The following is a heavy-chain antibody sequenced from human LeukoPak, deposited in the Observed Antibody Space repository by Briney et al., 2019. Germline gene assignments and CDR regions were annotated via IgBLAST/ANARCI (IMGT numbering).Heavy chain of an antibody. CDR3: AKAGEQLGALYFDY. Sequence: GGSLRLSCAASGFTFSSYAMSWVRQAPGKGLEWVSGISSSGGSTVYADSVKGRFTISRDNSKNTLYLQMNSLRAEDTAVYYCAKAGEQLGALYFDYWGQGTLVTVSS. D-gene: IGHD6-13*01. CDR2: ISSSGGST. V-gene: IGHV3-23*01. J-gene: IGHJ4*02. CDR1: GFTFSSYA.